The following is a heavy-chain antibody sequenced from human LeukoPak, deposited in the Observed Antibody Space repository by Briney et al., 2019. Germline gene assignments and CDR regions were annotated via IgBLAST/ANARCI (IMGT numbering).Heavy chain of an antibody. D-gene: IGHD2-21*02. CDR1: GGSISSYY. CDR3: ARLTGMGDYYFDY. J-gene: IGHJ4*02. CDR2: IYYSGST. Sequence: SETLSLTCTVSGGSISSYYWSWIRQPPGKGLEWIGYIYYSGSTNYNPSLKSRVTISVDTSKNQFSLKLSSVTAADTAVYYCARLTGMGDYYFDYWGQGTQVTVSS. V-gene: IGHV4-59*01.